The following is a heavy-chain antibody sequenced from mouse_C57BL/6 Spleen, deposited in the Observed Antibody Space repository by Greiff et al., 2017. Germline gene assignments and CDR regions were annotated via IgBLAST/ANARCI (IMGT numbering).Heavy chain of an antibody. CDR2: IDPNSGGT. CDR3: ARMSDYDGAYYFDY. J-gene: IGHJ2*01. CDR1: GYTFTSYW. D-gene: IGHD2-4*01. Sequence: VQLKESGAELVKPGASVKLSCKASGYTFTSYWMHWVKQRPGRGLEWIGRIDPNSGGTKYTEKFKSKATLTVDKPSSTAYMQLSSLTSEDSAVYYCARMSDYDGAYYFDYWGPGTTLTVSS. V-gene: IGHV1-72*01.